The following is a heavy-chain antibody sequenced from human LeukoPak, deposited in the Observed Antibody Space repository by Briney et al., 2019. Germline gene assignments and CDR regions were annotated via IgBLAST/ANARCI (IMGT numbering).Heavy chain of an antibody. CDR2: ICHSGST. D-gene: IGHD1-26*01. J-gene: IGHJ4*02. V-gene: IGHV4-38-2*01. CDR3: ARQDGGATD. Sequence: RPSETLSLTCAVSGYSISSGYYWGWIRQPPGKGLEWIGSICHSGSTYYNPSLKSRVTISVDTSKNQFSLKLSSVTAADTAVYYCARQDGGATDWGQGTLVTVSS. CDR1: GYSISSGYY.